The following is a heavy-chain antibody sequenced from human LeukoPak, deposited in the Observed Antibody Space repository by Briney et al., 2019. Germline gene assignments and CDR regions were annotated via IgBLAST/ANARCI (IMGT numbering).Heavy chain of an antibody. Sequence: GASVKVSCKASGYTFTSYDINWVRQATGQRLEWMGWINAGNGFTKSSQNFQGRVTITRDTSASAAYMELSSLRSEDTAVYYCARGDDASGYSSVGDYWGQGTLVTVSS. CDR3: ARGDDASGYSSVGDY. D-gene: IGHD3-22*01. CDR2: INAGNGFT. V-gene: IGHV1-3*01. J-gene: IGHJ4*02. CDR1: GYTFTSYD.